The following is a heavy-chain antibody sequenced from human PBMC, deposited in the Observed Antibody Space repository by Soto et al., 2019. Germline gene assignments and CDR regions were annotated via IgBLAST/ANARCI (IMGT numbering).Heavy chain of an antibody. CDR3: ARDQSFDRSYYYGIDV. V-gene: IGHV1-18*01. D-gene: IGHD3-10*01. Sequence: QVQLVQSGAEVKKPGASVKVSCKSSGYPFTHYGITWVRQAPGQGPEWMGWISPFNGNTNYGQTLQGRVTLTPDTSTSTVYMELRSLRSDDTAVYYCARDQSFDRSYYYGIDVWGQGTTVTVSS. J-gene: IGHJ6*02. CDR1: GYPFTHYG. CDR2: ISPFNGNT.